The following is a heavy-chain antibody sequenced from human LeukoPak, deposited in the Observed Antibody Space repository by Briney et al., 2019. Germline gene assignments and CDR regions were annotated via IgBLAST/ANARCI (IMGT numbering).Heavy chain of an antibody. CDR2: ISAYNGNT. V-gene: IGHV1-18*01. CDR1: GYTFTSYG. Sequence: ASVKVSCKASGYTFTSYGISWVRQAPGQGLEWMGWISAYNGNTNYAQKLRGRVTMTTDTSTSTAYMELRSLRSDDTAVYYCARDEDYYDSSGYYEWGQGTLVTVSS. D-gene: IGHD3-22*01. CDR3: ARDEDYYDSSGYYE. J-gene: IGHJ4*02.